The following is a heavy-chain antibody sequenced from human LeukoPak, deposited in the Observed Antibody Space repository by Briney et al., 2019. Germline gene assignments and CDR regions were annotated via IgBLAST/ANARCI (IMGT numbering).Heavy chain of an antibody. D-gene: IGHD3-16*01. J-gene: IGHJ4*02. CDR2: IYDSGST. CDR3: ARVGDYIWGSSDY. CDR1: GGSISSYY. V-gene: IGHV4-59*01. Sequence: SETLSLTCTVSGGSISSYYWSWIRQPPGKGLEWIGYIYDSGSTNYNPSLKSRVTISVDTSKNQFSLKLSSVTAADTAVYYCARVGDYIWGSSDYWGQGTLVTVSS.